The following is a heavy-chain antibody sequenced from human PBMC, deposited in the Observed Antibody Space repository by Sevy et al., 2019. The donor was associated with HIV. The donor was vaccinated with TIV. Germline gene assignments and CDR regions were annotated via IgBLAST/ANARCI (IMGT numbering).Heavy chain of an antibody. J-gene: IGHJ4*02. CDR3: ARDAGLTKSGANIWAFDY. CDR2: ISYDGNYE. Sequence: GGSLRLSCAVSGFTFNSYGMHWVRQAPGKGLEWVAVISYDGNYENYADSVKGRFTISRDNSKNTLYLQMNSLRAEDTAVYYCARDAGLTKSGANIWAFDYWGQGALVTVSS. CDR1: GFTFNSYG. D-gene: IGHD2-15*01. V-gene: IGHV3-30*03.